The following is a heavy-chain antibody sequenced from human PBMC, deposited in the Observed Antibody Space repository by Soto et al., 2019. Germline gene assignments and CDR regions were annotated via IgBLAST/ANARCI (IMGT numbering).Heavy chain of an antibody. CDR3: AKRGYCSTGKCSAFDY. Sequence: EVQLLESGGGLLQPGGSLRLSCAASGFTFSSYVMNWVRQVPGEGLEWVSTVGGGGDDTYYADSVKGRFTISRDNSKNTLYLQKTSLRAYDTAVYFCAKRGYCSTGKCSAFDYWGQGTVVTVSS. CDR2: VGGGGDDT. V-gene: IGHV3-23*01. J-gene: IGHJ4*02. CDR1: GFTFSSYV. D-gene: IGHD2-8*01.